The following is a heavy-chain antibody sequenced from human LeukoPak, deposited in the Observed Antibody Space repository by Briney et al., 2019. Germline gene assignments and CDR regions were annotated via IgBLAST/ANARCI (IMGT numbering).Heavy chain of an antibody. CDR1: GFTFSSYG. CDR3: AREVTNDAFDI. J-gene: IGHJ3*02. CDR2: ISYDGSNK. V-gene: IGHV3-30*03. D-gene: IGHD4-17*01. Sequence: PGGSLRLSCAASGFTFSSYGMHWVRQAPGKGLEWVAVISYDGSNKYCADSVKGRFTISRDNSKNTLLLQLSSLRPEDTALYYCAREVTNDAFDIWGQGTMVTVSS.